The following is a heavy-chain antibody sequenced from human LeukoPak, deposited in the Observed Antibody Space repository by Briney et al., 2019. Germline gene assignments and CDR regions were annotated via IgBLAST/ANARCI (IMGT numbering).Heavy chain of an antibody. Sequence: SETLSLTCAVSGGSISSSNWWSWVRQPPGKGLEWIGEIYHSGSTYYNPSLKSRVTISVDTSKNQFSLKLSSVTAADTAVYYCARDTELELQAFDIWGQGTMVTVSS. CDR1: GGSISSSNW. D-gene: IGHD1-7*01. CDR3: ARDTELELQAFDI. CDR2: IYHSGST. V-gene: IGHV4-4*02. J-gene: IGHJ3*02.